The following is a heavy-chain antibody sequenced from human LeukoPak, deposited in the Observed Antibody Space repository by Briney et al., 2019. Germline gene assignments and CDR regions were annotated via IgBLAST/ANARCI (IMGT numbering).Heavy chain of an antibody. V-gene: IGHV4-4*07. CDR1: GGSISGYY. Sequence: SETLSLTCTVSGGSISGYYWSWIRQPAGKGLEWIGRIYSSGSTNYNPSLKSRLTMSVDTSKNQFSLKLSSVTAADTAVYYCARVIPPAITGRCDPWGQGTLVTVSS. CDR3: ARVIPPAITGRCDP. D-gene: IGHD2-2*02. J-gene: IGHJ5*02. CDR2: IYSSGST.